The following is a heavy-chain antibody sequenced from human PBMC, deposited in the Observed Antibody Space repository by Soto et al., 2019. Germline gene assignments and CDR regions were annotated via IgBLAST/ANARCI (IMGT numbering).Heavy chain of an antibody. J-gene: IGHJ4*02. Sequence: ILSCAVSGFSFSSYGMHLARQAPGKGLEWVAVIWYDGSNKYYVDSVKGRFTISRDNSKNTVYLQMNSLRAEDTAVYYCARDPRYSSGWYYFDYWGQGTLVTVSS. CDR1: GFSFSSYG. V-gene: IGHV3-33*01. CDR3: ARDPRYSSGWYYFDY. CDR2: IWYDGSNK. D-gene: IGHD6-19*01.